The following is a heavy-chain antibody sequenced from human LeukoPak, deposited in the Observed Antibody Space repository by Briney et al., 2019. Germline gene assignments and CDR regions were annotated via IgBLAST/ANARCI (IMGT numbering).Heavy chain of an antibody. CDR3: ARDDFDSRAFDI. CDR1: GGSISTSNW. Sequence: PSGTLSLTCAVSGGSISTSNWWTWVRQPPGKGLEWIGEISHSGTTNYNPSLKSRVTISVGKSKNQFSLKLSSVTAADTAVYYCARDDFDSRAFDIWGQGTMVTVSS. V-gene: IGHV4-4*02. J-gene: IGHJ3*02. CDR2: ISHSGTT. D-gene: IGHD3-22*01.